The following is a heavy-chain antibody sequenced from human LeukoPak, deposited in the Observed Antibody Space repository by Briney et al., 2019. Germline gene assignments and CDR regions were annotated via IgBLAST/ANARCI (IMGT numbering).Heavy chain of an antibody. V-gene: IGHV3-30*14. CDR1: GFTFSSYA. CDR3: ARDGGSGWSSAFFDY. D-gene: IGHD6-19*01. Sequence: PGGSLRLSCAASGFTFSSYAMHWVRQAPGKGLEWVAVISYDGSNKYYADSVKGRFTISRDNSKNTLYLQMSSLGAEDTAVYYCARDGGSGWSSAFFDYWGQGTLVTVSS. J-gene: IGHJ4*02. CDR2: ISYDGSNK.